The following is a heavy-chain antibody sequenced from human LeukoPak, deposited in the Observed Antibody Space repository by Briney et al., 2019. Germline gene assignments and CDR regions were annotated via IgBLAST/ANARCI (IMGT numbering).Heavy chain of an antibody. Sequence: ASVRVSCKASGYTFTGYYMHWVRQAPGQGLEWMGWINPNSGGTNYARKFQGRVTMTRDTSISTAYMELSRLRSDDTAVYYCARAPPSYCSSTSCYTENWFDPWGQGTLVTVSS. CDR1: GYTFTGYY. V-gene: IGHV1-2*02. J-gene: IGHJ5*02. D-gene: IGHD2-2*02. CDR3: ARAPPSYCSSTSCYTENWFDP. CDR2: INPNSGGT.